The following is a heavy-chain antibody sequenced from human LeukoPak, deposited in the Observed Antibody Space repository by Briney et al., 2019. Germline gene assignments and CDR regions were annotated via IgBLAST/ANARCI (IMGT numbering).Heavy chain of an antibody. CDR3: ATGEGH. D-gene: IGHD2-21*01. CDR2: IIGSSGST. J-gene: IGHJ4*02. CDR1: GFSFSNYA. V-gene: IGHV3-23*01. Sequence: GGSLRLSCVASGFSFSNYAMNWVRQAPGKGLEWVSLIIGSSGSTFYADSVKGRFTISRDNAKKTLYLEMNTLRAEDTAVYYCATGEGHWGQGTLVTVSS.